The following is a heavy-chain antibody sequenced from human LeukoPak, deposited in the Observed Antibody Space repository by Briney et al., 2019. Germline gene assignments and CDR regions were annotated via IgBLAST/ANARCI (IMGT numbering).Heavy chain of an antibody. CDR2: IYYSGST. CDR3: ARQDPGIQLWLFDY. CDR1: GGSISSYY. V-gene: IGHV4-59*08. D-gene: IGHD5-18*01. J-gene: IGHJ4*02. Sequence: SETLSLTCTVSGGSISSYYWSWIRQPPGKGLEWIGYIYYSGSTNYNPSLKSRVTISVDTSKNQFSLKLSSVTAADTAVYYCARQDPGIQLWLFDYWGQGTLVTVSS.